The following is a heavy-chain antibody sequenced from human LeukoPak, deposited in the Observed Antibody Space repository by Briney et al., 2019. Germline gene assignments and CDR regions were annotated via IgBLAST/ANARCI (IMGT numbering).Heavy chain of an antibody. D-gene: IGHD3-22*01. V-gene: IGHV3-74*01. CDR1: GFTFSSYW. CDR3: AGDSSGYYSWSGFSDY. CDR2: IYSDGSST. J-gene: IGHJ4*02. Sequence: GGSLRLSCGASGFTFSSYWMHWVRQAPGKGLVWVSRIYSDGSSTSYADSVKGRFTISRDNAKNTLYLQMNSLRAEDTAVYYCAGDSSGYYSWSGFSDYWGQGTLVTVSS.